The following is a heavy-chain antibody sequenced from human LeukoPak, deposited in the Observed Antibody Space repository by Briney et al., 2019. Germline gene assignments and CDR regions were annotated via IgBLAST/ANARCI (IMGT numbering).Heavy chain of an antibody. Sequence: SVKVSCKASGGTFSSYAIRWVRPAPGQGLEWMGRIIPILGIANYAQKFQGRVTITADKSTSTAYMELSSLRSEDTAVYYCAKDLGRWLVQSRSFDYWGQGTLVTVSS. CDR2: IIPILGIA. V-gene: IGHV1-69*04. J-gene: IGHJ4*02. CDR3: AKDLGRWLVQSRSFDY. D-gene: IGHD6-19*01. CDR1: GGTFSSYA.